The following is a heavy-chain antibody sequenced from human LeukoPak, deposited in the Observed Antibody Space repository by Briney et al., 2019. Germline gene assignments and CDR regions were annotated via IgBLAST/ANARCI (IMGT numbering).Heavy chain of an antibody. CDR2: IYHSGTT. D-gene: IGHD2-15*01. J-gene: IGHJ1*01. V-gene: IGHV4-59*01. Sequence: PSETLSLTCTVSGGSITSYFWTWIRQPPGEGLEWIGYIYHSGTTNYNPSLKSRVSISVDTSKNQFSLKLSSVAAADTAVYYCAQKAPYSPGYSQHWGQGTLVTVSS. CDR3: AQKAPYSPGYSQH. CDR1: GGSITSYF.